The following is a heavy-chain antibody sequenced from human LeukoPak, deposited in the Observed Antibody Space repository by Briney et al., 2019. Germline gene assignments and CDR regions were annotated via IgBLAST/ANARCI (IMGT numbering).Heavy chain of an antibody. CDR1: GFTFSSYA. CDR2: IDGIGGST. J-gene: IGHJ4*02. Sequence: PGGCLRLSCAASGFTFSSYAMSWVRQAPGKGLEWVSAIDGIGGSTYYADSVKGRFTISRDNSKNTLYLQMNSLRAEDTAVYYCAKDRLIGGYYDNSTYDPFDYWGQGTLVTVSS. D-gene: IGHD3-22*01. V-gene: IGHV3-23*01. CDR3: AKDRLIGGYYDNSTYDPFDY.